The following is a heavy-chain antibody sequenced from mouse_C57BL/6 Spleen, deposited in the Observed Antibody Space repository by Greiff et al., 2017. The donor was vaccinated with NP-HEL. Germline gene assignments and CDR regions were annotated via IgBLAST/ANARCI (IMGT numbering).Heavy chain of an antibody. CDR3: TTGDYPAWFAY. CDR1: GYTFTDYY. J-gene: IGHJ3*01. D-gene: IGHD1-1*01. CDR2: IYPGSGNT. Sequence: VQLQQSGAELVRPGASVKLSCKASGYTFTDYYINWVKQRPGQGLEWIARIYPGSGNTYYNEKFKGKATLTAEKSSNTAYLQLSSLTSEDTAVYYCTTGDYPAWFAYWGQGTLVTVSA. V-gene: IGHV1-76*01.